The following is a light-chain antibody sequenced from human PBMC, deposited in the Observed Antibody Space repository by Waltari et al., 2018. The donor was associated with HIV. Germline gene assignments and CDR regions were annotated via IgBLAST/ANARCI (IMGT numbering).Light chain of an antibody. CDR1: ALPKKF. V-gene: IGLV3-10*01. J-gene: IGLJ2*01. CDR2: EDS. CDR3: YSTDNSGTHIRV. Sequence: SYELTQPPSVSVSPGQTARITCSGDALPKKFAYWYQQKSGPAPVLVIYEDSKRPSGIPQRFSGSSSGTMATLTISGAQVADEADYYCYSTDNSGTHIRVFGGGTKLTVL.